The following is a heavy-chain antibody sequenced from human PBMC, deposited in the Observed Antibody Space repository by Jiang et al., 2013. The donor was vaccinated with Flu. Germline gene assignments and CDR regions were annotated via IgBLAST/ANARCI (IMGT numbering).Heavy chain of an antibody. CDR2: IYYSGST. D-gene: IGHD6-13*01. Sequence: GSGLVKPSETLSLTCTVSGGSISSYYWSWTRQPPGKGLEWIGYIYYSGSTNYNPSLKSRVTISVDTSKNQFSLKLSSVTAADTAVYYCARKPGIAAAGPEYYGMDVWGQGTTVT. V-gene: IGHV4-59*01. CDR3: ARKPGIAAAGPEYYGMDV. J-gene: IGHJ6*02. CDR1: GGSISSYY.